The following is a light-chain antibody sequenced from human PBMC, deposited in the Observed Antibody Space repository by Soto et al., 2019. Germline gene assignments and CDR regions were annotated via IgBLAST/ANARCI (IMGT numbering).Light chain of an antibody. CDR3: QQRSNWPLIT. V-gene: IGKV3-11*01. Sequence: EIVLTQSPATLSLSPGERATLSCRASQSVSSYLAWYQQKPGQAPRLLIYDASNRATGIPARFSGSGSGTDFTLTISRLEPEYFAVYYCQQRSNWPLITFGQGTRREMK. J-gene: IGKJ5*01. CDR2: DAS. CDR1: QSVSSY.